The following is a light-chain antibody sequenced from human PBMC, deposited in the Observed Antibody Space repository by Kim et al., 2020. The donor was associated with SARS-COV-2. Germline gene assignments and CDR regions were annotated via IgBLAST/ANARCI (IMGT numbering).Light chain of an antibody. Sequence: QPVLTQPPSASGTPGQRVTISCSGSSSDIGSNTVSWYQQFPGTTPKLVIYSNIQRPSGVPDRFSGSKSGTSASLAISGLQSEDEADYYCASWDDSLSGWVFGGGTQLTVL. J-gene: IGLJ3*02. CDR3: ASWDDSLSGWV. CDR1: SSDIGSNT. V-gene: IGLV1-44*01. CDR2: SNI.